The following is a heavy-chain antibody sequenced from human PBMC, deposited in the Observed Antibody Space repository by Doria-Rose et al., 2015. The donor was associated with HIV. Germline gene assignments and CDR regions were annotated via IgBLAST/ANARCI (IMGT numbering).Heavy chain of an antibody. D-gene: IGHD6-13*01. CDR2: ILADDER. CDR3: ARIKSSRWYHKYYFDF. CDR1: GVSLSSPGMG. Sequence: QVTLKESGPVLVKPTETLTLTCTVSGVSLSSPGMGVSWIRQPPGKALEWLANILADDERSHKTSLESRLTISRGTSKSQVVLTMTDMDPVDTATYYCARIKSSRWYHKYYFDFWGQGTLVFVSA. V-gene: IGHV2-26*01. J-gene: IGHJ4*02.